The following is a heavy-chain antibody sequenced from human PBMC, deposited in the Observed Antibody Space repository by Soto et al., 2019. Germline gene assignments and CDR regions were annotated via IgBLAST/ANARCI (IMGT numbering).Heavy chain of an antibody. Sequence: SETLSLTCTVSGGSISSGDYYWSWIRQPPGKGLEWIGYIYYSGSTYYNPSLKSRVTISVDTSKNQFSLKLSSVTAADTAVYYCARDVGGYNWFDPWGQGTLVTVSS. D-gene: IGHD2-15*01. CDR1: GGSISSGDYY. J-gene: IGHJ5*02. CDR2: IYYSGST. CDR3: ARDVGGYNWFDP. V-gene: IGHV4-30-4*01.